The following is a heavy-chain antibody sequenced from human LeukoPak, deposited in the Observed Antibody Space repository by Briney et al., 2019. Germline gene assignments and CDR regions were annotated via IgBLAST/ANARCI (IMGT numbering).Heavy chain of an antibody. CDR2: IYYSEST. V-gene: IGHV4-59*01. D-gene: IGHD3-22*01. CDR3: ARDTYDSSGYYHDY. Sequence: SETLSLTCTVSGGSISSYYWSWLRQPPGKGLEWIGYIYYSESTNYNPSLKSRVTISVDTSKIQFSLKLSSVTAADTAVYYCARDTYDSSGYYHDYWGQGTLVTVSS. J-gene: IGHJ4*02. CDR1: GGSISSYY.